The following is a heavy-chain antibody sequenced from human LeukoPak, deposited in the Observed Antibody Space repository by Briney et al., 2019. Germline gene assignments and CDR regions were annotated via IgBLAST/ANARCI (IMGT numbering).Heavy chain of an antibody. Sequence: PSETLSLTCSVSGGSVSSSDYWGWIRQPPGKGLEWIGGIYYSGSTYYNPSLKSRVTISVDTSKNQFSLKLSSVTAADTAVYYCARQAASAYYFGSGNWFDPRGQGTLVTVSS. D-gene: IGHD3-10*01. CDR3: ARQAASAYYFGSGNWFDP. CDR1: GGSVSSSDY. V-gene: IGHV4-39*01. J-gene: IGHJ5*02. CDR2: IYYSGST.